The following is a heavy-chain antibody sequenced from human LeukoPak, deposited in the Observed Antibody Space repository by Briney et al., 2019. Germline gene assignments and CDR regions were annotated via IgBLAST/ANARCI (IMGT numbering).Heavy chain of an antibody. CDR1: GFTFSNEW. Sequence: GGSLRLSCAASGFTFSNEWVHWVRQAPGKGLVWVSRINRDGSTTKYADSVKGRFTVSRDNAKNTLNLQMNSLRAEDTAVYYCARDKKSGESSEIDYWGQGTLVTVSS. V-gene: IGHV3-74*03. D-gene: IGHD3-10*01. J-gene: IGHJ4*02. CDR2: INRDGSTT. CDR3: ARDKKSGESSEIDY.